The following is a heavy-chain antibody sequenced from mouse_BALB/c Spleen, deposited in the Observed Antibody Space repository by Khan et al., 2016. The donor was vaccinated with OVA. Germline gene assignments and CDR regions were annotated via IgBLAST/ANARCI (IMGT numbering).Heavy chain of an antibody. CDR2: ISGTGIYT. V-gene: IGHV5-9*02. CDR1: GFAFSSYD. Sequence: EVKLVESGGGLVKPGGSLKLSCAPSGFAFSSYDMSWVRQTPEKRLEWVATISGTGIYTYYPDSVKGRFTISRDNARNTLYLQMSSRRSEDTALYYCARPSYYGNPWFTYWGQGTLVTVSA. D-gene: IGHD2-10*01. CDR3: ARPSYYGNPWFTY. J-gene: IGHJ3*01.